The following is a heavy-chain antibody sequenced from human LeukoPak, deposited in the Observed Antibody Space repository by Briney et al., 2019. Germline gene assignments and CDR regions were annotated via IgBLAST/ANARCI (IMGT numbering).Heavy chain of an antibody. Sequence: GGSLRLSCAASGFTFSSYGMHWVRQAPGKGLEWVAVIWYDGSNKYYADSVKGRFTISRDNAKNSLYLQMNSLRAEDTAVYYCAREDHSYGYVFDYWGQGTLVTVSS. D-gene: IGHD5-18*01. CDR3: AREDHSYGYVFDY. CDR1: GFTFSSYG. CDR2: IWYDGSNK. J-gene: IGHJ4*02. V-gene: IGHV3-33*01.